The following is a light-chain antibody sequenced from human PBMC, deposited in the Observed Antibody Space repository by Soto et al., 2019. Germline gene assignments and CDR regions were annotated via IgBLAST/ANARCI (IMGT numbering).Light chain of an antibody. V-gene: IGKV1-5*03. CDR3: QQYNSYSWT. CDR2: ETS. Sequence: DIQMTQSPSILSASVGDRVTITCRASQSVNRWLDWYQQKTGKAPKLLIYETSSLESGVPSRLGGSGSGTELTLTISSMKTDDFEIYYCQQYNSYSWTFGHGTKVDIK. J-gene: IGKJ1*01. CDR1: QSVNRW.